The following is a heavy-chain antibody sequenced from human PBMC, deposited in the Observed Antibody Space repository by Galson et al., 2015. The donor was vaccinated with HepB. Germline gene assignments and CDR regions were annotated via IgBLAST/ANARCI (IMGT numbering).Heavy chain of an antibody. D-gene: IGHD3-22*01. CDR1: GFTFSSYE. CDR3: AREYYYDSSGYED. Sequence: SLRLSCAASGFTFSSYEMNWVRQAPGKGLEWVANIKQDGSEKYYVDSVKGRFTISRDNAKNSLYLQMNSLRAEDTAVYYCAREYYYDSSGYEDWGQGTLVTVSS. V-gene: IGHV3-7*03. J-gene: IGHJ4*02. CDR2: IKQDGSEK.